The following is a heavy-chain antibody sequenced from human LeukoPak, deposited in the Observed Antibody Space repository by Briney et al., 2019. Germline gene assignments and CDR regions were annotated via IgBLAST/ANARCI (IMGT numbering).Heavy chain of an antibody. CDR3: ARAGYSSSWYVGGYYFDY. CDR1: GFTLRSYT. J-gene: IGHJ4*02. D-gene: IGHD6-13*01. Sequence: GGSLRLSCAASGFTLRSYTMNWVRQAPGKGLEWVSSIGISSNKIYYADSVKGRFTISRDNAKNPLYLQMNSLRAEDTAVYYCARAGYSSSWYVGGYYFDYWGQGTLVTVSS. V-gene: IGHV3-21*01. CDR2: IGISSNKI.